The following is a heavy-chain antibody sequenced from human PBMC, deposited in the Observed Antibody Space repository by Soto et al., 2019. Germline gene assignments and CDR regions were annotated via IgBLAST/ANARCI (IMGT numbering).Heavy chain of an antibody. CDR1: GCTFSSYG. CDR2: ISYDGSNK. J-gene: IGHJ4*02. D-gene: IGHD3-9*01. Sequence: PGGSLRLSCAASGCTFSSYGMHWVRQTPGKGLEWVAVISYDGSNKYYADSVKGRFTISRDNSKNTLYLQMNSLRAEDTAVYYCAKDLSGYLDYWGQGTLVTVSS. CDR3: AKDLSGYLDY. V-gene: IGHV3-30*18.